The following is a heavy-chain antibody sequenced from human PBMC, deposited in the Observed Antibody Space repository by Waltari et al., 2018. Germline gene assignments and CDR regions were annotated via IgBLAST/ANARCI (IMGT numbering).Heavy chain of an antibody. CDR1: GFTFSSDS. CDR2: ISTSSSYI. Sequence: EVQLVESGGGLVKPGGSLRLSCAASGFTFSSDSMNWVRQAPGKGLELLSSISTSSSYIYYAGSVKGRFTISRDNAKNSLYLQMNSLRAEDTAVYYCARGGIYGDYFGFDIWGQGTMVTVSS. V-gene: IGHV3-21*01. J-gene: IGHJ3*02. D-gene: IGHD4-17*01. CDR3: ARGGIYGDYFGFDI.